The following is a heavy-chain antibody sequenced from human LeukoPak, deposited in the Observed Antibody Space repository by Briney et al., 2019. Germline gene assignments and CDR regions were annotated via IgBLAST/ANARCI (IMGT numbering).Heavy chain of an antibody. D-gene: IGHD1-26*01. CDR3: ARGSSAGASLRHDY. Sequence: PGGSLRLSCAASGFTFSSYWMSWVHQAPGKGLEWVANIKQDGSEENFVDSVKGQFTISRDNAKKSLYLQMNSLRAEDTAVYYCARGSSAGASLRHDYWGQGTLVTVSS. CDR1: GFTFSSYW. J-gene: IGHJ4*02. CDR2: IKQDGSEE. V-gene: IGHV3-7*01.